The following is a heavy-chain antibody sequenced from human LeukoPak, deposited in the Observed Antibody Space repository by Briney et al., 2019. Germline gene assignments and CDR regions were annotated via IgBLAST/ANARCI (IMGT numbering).Heavy chain of an antibody. J-gene: IGHJ4*02. D-gene: IGHD1-14*01. Sequence: PGRTLRLSCAASGFTFSRYAMHWVRQAPGKGLEWVAFIWPDGSKTYYADSVRGRFTISRGNSKNTLHLEMNTVRAEDTALYYCAKISSSSEPDFDYWGQGTLVTVS. CDR1: GFTFSRYA. CDR2: IWPDGSKT. V-gene: IGHV3-33*06. CDR3: AKISSSSEPDFDY.